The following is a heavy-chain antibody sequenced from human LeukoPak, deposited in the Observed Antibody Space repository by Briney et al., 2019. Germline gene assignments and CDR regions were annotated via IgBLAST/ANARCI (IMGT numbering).Heavy chain of an antibody. V-gene: IGHV4-61*02. CDR3: ARLQWLVTDNWFDP. J-gene: IGHJ5*02. D-gene: IGHD6-19*01. CDR1: GGSISSGSYY. Sequence: KASETLSLTCTVSGGSISSGSYYWSWIRQPAGKGLEWIGRIYTSGSTNYNPSLKSRVTISVDTSKNQFSLKLSSVTAADTAVYYCARLQWLVTDNWFDPWGQGTLVTVSS. CDR2: IYTSGST.